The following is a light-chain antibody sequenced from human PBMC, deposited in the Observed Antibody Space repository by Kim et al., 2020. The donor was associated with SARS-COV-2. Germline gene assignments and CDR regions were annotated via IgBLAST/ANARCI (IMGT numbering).Light chain of an antibody. V-gene: IGLV1-44*01. CDR3: AAWDDSLSGRV. Sequence: GQGVTISCSGSSSNTGFSSVSWYQHLPGTAPKLLIYGNDQRPSGVPDRFSGSKSGTSASLALSGLQSQDEADYYCAAWDDSLSGRVFGGGTKLTVL. J-gene: IGLJ3*02. CDR2: GND. CDR1: SSNTGFSS.